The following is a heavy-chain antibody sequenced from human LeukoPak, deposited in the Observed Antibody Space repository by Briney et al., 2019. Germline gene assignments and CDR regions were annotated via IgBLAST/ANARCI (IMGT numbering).Heavy chain of an antibody. CDR1: GGSIGSSSYY. V-gene: IGHV4-39*07. D-gene: IGHD7-27*01. Sequence: PSETLSLTCTVSGGSIGSSSYYWGWIRQPPGKGLEWIGSIYYSGSTYYNPSLKSRVTISADTSKNQFSLKLYSVTAADTAVYYCATRKLGNDYWGQGTLVTVSS. CDR3: ATRKLGNDY. CDR2: IYYSGST. J-gene: IGHJ4*02.